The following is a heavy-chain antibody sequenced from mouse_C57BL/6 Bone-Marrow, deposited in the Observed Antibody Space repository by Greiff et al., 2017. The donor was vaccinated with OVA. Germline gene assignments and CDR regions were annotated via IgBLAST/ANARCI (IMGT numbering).Heavy chain of an antibody. Sequence: VQLQQSGAELMKPGASVKLSCKATGYTFTGYWIEWVKQRPGHGLEWIGEILPGSGSTTYNEKFKGKATFTADTSSNTAYMQLSSLTTEDSAIYYCARGRLGRYAMDYWGQGTSVTVSS. J-gene: IGHJ4*01. V-gene: IGHV1-9*01. D-gene: IGHD1-2*01. CDR1: GYTFTGYW. CDR3: ARGRLGRYAMDY. CDR2: ILPGSGST.